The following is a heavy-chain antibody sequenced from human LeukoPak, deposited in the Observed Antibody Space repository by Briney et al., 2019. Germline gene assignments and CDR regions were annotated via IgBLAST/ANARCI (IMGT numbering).Heavy chain of an antibody. J-gene: IGHJ4*02. CDR2: ISHRGRT. V-gene: IGHV4-34*01. Sequence: SETLSLTCSVYGGSFSSYYWSWIRQSPGKGLEWIGEISHRGRTNYNPSLKSRVTISVDTSKNQFSLKLNSVTAADTAVYYCARERASSRGCVDYWGQGTLVTVSS. CDR3: ARERASSRGCVDY. D-gene: IGHD6-13*01. CDR1: GGSFSSYY.